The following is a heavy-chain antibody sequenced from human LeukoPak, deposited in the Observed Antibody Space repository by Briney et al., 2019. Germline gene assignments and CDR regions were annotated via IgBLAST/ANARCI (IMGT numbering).Heavy chain of an antibody. CDR2: INPNSGGT. V-gene: IGHV1-2*02. CDR1: GYTFTGYY. CDR3: ARTVPTMVRGVIPSRFDP. J-gene: IGHJ5*02. D-gene: IGHD3-10*01. Sequence: ASVKVSCKASGYTFTGYYMHWVRQAPGQGLEWMGWINPNSGGTNNAQKFQGRVTMTRDTSISTAYMELSRLRSDDTAVYYCARTVPTMVRGVIPSRFDPWGQGTLVTVSS.